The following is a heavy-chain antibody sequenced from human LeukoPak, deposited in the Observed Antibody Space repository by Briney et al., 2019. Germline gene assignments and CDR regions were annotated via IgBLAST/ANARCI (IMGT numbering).Heavy chain of an antibody. V-gene: IGHV1-8*01. D-gene: IGHD3-22*01. CDR2: MNPNSDNT. J-gene: IGHJ4*02. CDR1: GYTFTSYD. Sequence: ASVKVSCKASGYTFTSYDINWVRQATGQGLEWMGWMNPNSDNTGYAQKFQGRVTMTRNTSISTAYMELSSLRSEDTAVYYCARGSSYYDSSGYSADYWGQGTLVTVSS. CDR3: ARGSSYYDSSGYSADY.